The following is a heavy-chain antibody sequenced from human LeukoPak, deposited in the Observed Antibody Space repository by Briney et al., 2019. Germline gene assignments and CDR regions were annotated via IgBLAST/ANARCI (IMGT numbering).Heavy chain of an antibody. V-gene: IGHV4-59*08. D-gene: IGHD1-1*01. J-gene: IGHJ4*02. CDR2: VYYSGGT. CDR3: ATTGATSPSNANWFNIEN. Sequence: SETLSLTCTVSGASFSSHYCNWVRQSPGKGLEWIGYVYYSGGTNYNPSLKSPVTISVDTSKNQFSLKLTSVTAEDTAVYYCATTGATSPSNANWFNIENWGQGTLVTVSS. CDR1: GASFSSHY.